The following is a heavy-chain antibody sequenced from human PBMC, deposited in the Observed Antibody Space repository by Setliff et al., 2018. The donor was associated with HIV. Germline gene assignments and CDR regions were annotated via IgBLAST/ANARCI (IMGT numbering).Heavy chain of an antibody. Sequence: PGGSLRLSCAASGFTFSSYGMHWVRQAPGKGLEWVAFIRYDGSNKYYADSVKGRFTISRDNSKNTLYLQMNSLRAEDTAVYYCAKTTTSVFGSSWTHLEPRYFDLWGRGTLVTVSS. CDR2: IRYDGSNK. V-gene: IGHV3-30*02. D-gene: IGHD6-13*01. CDR3: AKTTTSVFGSSWTHLEPRYFDL. CDR1: GFTFSSYG. J-gene: IGHJ2*01.